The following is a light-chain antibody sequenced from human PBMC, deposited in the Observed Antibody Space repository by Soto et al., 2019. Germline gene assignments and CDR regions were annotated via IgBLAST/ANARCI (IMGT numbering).Light chain of an antibody. J-gene: IGKJ1*01. CDR3: LQYGSSVWT. V-gene: IGKV3-20*01. CDR1: QRLSSNY. Sequence: EIVLTQSPGTLSLSPGERDTLSCRASQRLSSNYLAWFQQKPGQAPRLLIYGASSRATGIPDRFSGSGSGTDFTLTIPRLEPEDFAVYYCLQYGSSVWTFGQGTKVEIK. CDR2: GAS.